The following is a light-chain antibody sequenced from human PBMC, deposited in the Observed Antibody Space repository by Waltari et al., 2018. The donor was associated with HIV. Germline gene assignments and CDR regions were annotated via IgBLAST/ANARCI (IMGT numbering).Light chain of an antibody. CDR1: SSDVGSYNR. J-gene: IGLJ3*02. CDR3: SSYTSSNTWV. CDR2: GVS. Sequence: QSALTQPPSVSGSPGQSVTIPCTGTSSDVGSYNRVFGYQQPPGTAPKLMIFGVSNRPSGVPDRFSGSKSDNTASLTISGLQAEDEADYYCSSYTSSNTWVFGGGTKLTVL. V-gene: IGLV2-18*02.